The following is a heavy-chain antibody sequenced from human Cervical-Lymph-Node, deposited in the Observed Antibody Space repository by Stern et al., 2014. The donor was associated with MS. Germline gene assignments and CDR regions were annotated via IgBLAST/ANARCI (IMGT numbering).Heavy chain of an antibody. CDR1: GFTFTSFD. J-gene: IGHJ4*02. CDR2: ISNDGGTR. Sequence: VQLVQSGGGVVQPGRSLRLSCAASGFTFTSFDIHWVRQAPGKGLEWVAVISNDGGTRNYANALKRRLSISRDNSNNTLHLQMNSLRGEDTAVYYCARNNYGDYSDYWGQGTLVTVSS. CDR3: ARNNYGDYSDY. D-gene: IGHD5-24*01. V-gene: IGHV3-30-3*01.